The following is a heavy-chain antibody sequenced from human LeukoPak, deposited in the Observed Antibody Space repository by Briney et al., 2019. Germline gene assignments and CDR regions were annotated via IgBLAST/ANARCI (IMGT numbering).Heavy chain of an antibody. Sequence: GALRLSCAASGFTFSSYAMSWVRQAPGKGLEWVSAISHSGENTFDADSVKGRFTISRDNSKNTLYLQMNSLRVEDTAVYFCAKAGVSYAFEIWGQGTMVTVSS. V-gene: IGHV3-23*01. CDR1: GFTFSSYA. CDR2: ISHSGENT. J-gene: IGHJ3*02. D-gene: IGHD1-26*01. CDR3: AKAGVSYAFEI.